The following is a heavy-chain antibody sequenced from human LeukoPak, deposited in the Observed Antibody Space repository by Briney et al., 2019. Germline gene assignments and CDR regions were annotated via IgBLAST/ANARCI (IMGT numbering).Heavy chain of an antibody. Sequence: PSETLSLTCTVSGGSISSSSYYWGWIRQPPGKGLEWIGSIYYSGSTYYNPPLKSRVTISVDTSKNQFSLKLSSVTAADTGVYYCARGEMATTRGYFDYWGQGTLVTVSS. D-gene: IGHD5-24*01. V-gene: IGHV4-39*07. CDR1: GGSISSSSYY. CDR2: IYYSGST. J-gene: IGHJ4*02. CDR3: ARGEMATTRGYFDY.